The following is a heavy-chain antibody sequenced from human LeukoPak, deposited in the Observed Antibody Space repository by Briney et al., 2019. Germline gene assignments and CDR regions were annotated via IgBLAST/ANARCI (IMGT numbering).Heavy chain of an antibody. CDR1: EFTFSSYN. V-gene: IGHV3-30*04. Sequence: GGSLRLSCAASEFTFSSYNMLWVRQAPGKGLEWVAVISYEESNKYYADSVKGRFTISRDNSKSTLYLQMNSLRAEDTAVYYCARGTYSSRQGTFDYWGQGTLVTVSS. D-gene: IGHD6-13*01. J-gene: IGHJ4*02. CDR3: ARGTYSSRQGTFDY. CDR2: ISYEESNK.